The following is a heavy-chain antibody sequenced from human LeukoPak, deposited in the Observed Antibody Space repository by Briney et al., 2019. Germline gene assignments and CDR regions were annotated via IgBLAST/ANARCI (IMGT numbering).Heavy chain of an antibody. CDR1: GYTLTELS. CDR3: ATQLTMVRGVIPDAGWFDP. CDR2: FDPEDGET. V-gene: IGHV1-24*01. J-gene: IGHJ5*02. D-gene: IGHD3-10*01. Sequence: GASVKVSCKVSGYTLTELSMHWVRQAPGKGLEWMGGFDPEDGETIYAQKFQGRVTMTEDTSTDTAYMELSSLRSEDTAVYYCATQLTMVRGVIPDAGWFDPWGQGTLVTVSS.